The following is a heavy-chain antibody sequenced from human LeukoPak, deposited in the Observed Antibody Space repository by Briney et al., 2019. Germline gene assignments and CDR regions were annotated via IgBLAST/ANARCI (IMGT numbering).Heavy chain of an antibody. Sequence: SGTLSLTCAVYGGSFSGYYWSWIRQPPGKGLEWIGEINHSGSTNYNPSHKSRVTISVDTSKNQFSLKLSSVTAADTAVYYCARRGITMIRNAFDIWGQGTMVTVSS. CDR3: ARRGITMIRNAFDI. V-gene: IGHV4-34*01. J-gene: IGHJ3*02. CDR2: INHSGST. D-gene: IGHD3-22*01. CDR1: GGSFSGYY.